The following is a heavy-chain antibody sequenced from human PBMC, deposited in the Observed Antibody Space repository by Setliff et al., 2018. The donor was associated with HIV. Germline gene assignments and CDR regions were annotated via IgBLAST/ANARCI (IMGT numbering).Heavy chain of an antibody. J-gene: IGHJ5*02. V-gene: IGHV4-34*01. CDR1: GGSFSGNY. Sequence: SETLSLTCAVYGGSFSGNYWNWIRQPPGKGLEWIGEINHSANTNYSPSLKSRVTITVDTSKNQFSLKLNSVTAADTAVYYCARSSLHCGGGSCYLTWFDPWGQGTLVTVSS. CDR3: ARSSLHCGGGSCYLTWFDP. D-gene: IGHD2-15*01. CDR2: INHSANT.